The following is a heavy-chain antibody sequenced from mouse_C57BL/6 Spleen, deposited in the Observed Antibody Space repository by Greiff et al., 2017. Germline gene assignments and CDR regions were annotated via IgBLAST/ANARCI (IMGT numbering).Heavy chain of an antibody. CDR2: IYPGDGGT. CDR1: GYAFSSSW. D-gene: IGHD1-1*01. J-gene: IGHJ3*01. V-gene: IGHV1-82*01. CDR3: ARYGGSSFFAY. Sequence: QVQLQQSGPELVKPGASVKISCKASGYAFSSSWMNWVKQRPGKGLEWIGRIYPGDGGTNYNGKFKGKATLTADKSSSTAYMQLSSLTSEDSAVYFCARYGGSSFFAYWGQGTLVTVSA.